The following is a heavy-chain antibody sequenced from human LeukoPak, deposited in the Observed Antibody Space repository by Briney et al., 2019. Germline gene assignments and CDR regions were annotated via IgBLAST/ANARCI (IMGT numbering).Heavy chain of an antibody. CDR3: ARGNKWGRYFSP. V-gene: IGHV4-39*07. CDR1: GGSISSSSYY. J-gene: IGHJ6*04. CDR2: IYYSGST. D-gene: IGHD3-9*01. Sequence: PSETLSLTCTVSGGSISSSSYYWGWIRQPPGKGLEWIGSIYYSGSTNYNPSLKSRVTVSVDTSKNQFSLKLSSVTAADTAVYYCARGNKWGRYFSPWGKGTTVTVSS.